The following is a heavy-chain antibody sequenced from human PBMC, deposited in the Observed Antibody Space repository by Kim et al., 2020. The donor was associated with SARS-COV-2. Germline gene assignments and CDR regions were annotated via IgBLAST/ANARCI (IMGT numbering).Heavy chain of an antibody. D-gene: IGHD3-22*01. Sequence: GGSLRLSCAASGFTFSSYAMSWVRQAPGKGLEWVSAISGSGGSTYYADSVKGRFTISRDNSKNTLYLQMNSLRAEDTAVYYCAKDAALTYYYDSSGYYPIYDFDCLGQGTLVTVSS. V-gene: IGHV3-23*01. CDR2: ISGSGGST. CDR3: AKDAALTYYYDSSGYYPIYDFDC. CDR1: GFTFSSYA. J-gene: IGHJ4*02.